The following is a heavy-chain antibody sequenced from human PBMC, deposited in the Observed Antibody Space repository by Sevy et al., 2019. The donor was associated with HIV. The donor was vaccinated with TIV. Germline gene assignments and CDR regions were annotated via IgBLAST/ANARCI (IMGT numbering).Heavy chain of an antibody. CDR1: GFNFSDVW. Sequence: GGSLRLSCAASGFNFSDVWMSWVRQAPGKGLEWVGHIKSKIEGGTPDYAAPGKGRFTISRDDSNKSLYLQMKSLKIEDTAVYHCTTGGSLFQHWGQGTLVTVSS. CDR2: IKSKIEGGTP. D-gene: IGHD3-16*01. CDR3: TTGGSLFQH. J-gene: IGHJ1*01. V-gene: IGHV3-15*01.